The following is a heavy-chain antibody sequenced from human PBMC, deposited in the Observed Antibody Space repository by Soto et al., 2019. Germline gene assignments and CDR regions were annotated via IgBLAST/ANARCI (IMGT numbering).Heavy chain of an antibody. CDR2: INHSGST. D-gene: IGHD3-22*01. J-gene: IGHJ4*02. CDR3: ARDYYDSSGRPTIDY. Sequence: SETLSLTCAVYGGSFSGYYWSWIRQPPGKGLEWIGEINHSGSTNYNPSLKSRVTISVDTSKNQFSLKLSSVTAAYTAVYYCARDYYDSSGRPTIDYWGQGTLVTVSS. CDR1: GGSFSGYY. V-gene: IGHV4-34*01.